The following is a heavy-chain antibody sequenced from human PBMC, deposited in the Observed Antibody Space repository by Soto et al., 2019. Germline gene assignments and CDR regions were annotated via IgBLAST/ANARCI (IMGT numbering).Heavy chain of an antibody. CDR1: GGSIRSGGNS. Sequence: QVQLQESGPGLVKPSQTLSLTCTVSGGSIRSGGNSWSWIRQHSGKGLEWIGYIYYSGSTYYNPSLQSRLTISLDTSKNQFSLKLSSVTAADTAVYYCARGVLRTFDYWGQGTLGTVSS. CDR2: IYYSGST. V-gene: IGHV4-31*03. CDR3: ARGVLRTFDY. J-gene: IGHJ4*02.